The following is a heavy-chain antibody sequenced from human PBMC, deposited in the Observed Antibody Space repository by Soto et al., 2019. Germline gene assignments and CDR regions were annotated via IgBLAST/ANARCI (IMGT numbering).Heavy chain of an antibody. CDR3: ARSSIAARREFDY. Sequence: RASVKVSCKASGYTFTGYYMHWVRQAPGQGLEWMGWINPNSGGTNYAQKFQGWVTMTRDTSISTAYMELSRLRSDDTAVYYCARSSIAARREFDYWGQGTLVTVSS. D-gene: IGHD6-6*01. V-gene: IGHV1-2*04. CDR1: GYTFTGYY. CDR2: INPNSGGT. J-gene: IGHJ4*02.